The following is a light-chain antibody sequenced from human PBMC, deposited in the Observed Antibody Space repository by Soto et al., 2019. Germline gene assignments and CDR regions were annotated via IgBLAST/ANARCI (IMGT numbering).Light chain of an antibody. J-gene: IGKJ1*01. CDR1: QSVSSN. CDR2: GAS. V-gene: IGKV3-15*01. CDR3: QQSWT. Sequence: EIVLTQSPATLSLSPGERATLSCRASQSVSSNLAWYQQKPGQAPRLLIYGASTRATGIPARFSGSGSGTEFNLTISILHSEDFAVYYCQQSWTFGQGTKVDIK.